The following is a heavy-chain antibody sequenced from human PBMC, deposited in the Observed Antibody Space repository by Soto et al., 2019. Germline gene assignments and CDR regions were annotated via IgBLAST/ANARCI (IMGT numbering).Heavy chain of an antibody. V-gene: IGHV3-73*02. Sequence: EVQLVESGGGLVQPGGSLKLSCAASGFTFSGSAMNWVRQASGKGLEWVGRIRSKANSYATAYAASVKGRITISRDDSKITAYLQMNSLKTEDTAVYYCTRRPHYDFRSMDVWGQWTTFTVSS. CDR2: IRSKANSYAT. D-gene: IGHD3-3*01. CDR1: GFTFSGSA. CDR3: TRRPHYDFRSMDV. J-gene: IGHJ6*02.